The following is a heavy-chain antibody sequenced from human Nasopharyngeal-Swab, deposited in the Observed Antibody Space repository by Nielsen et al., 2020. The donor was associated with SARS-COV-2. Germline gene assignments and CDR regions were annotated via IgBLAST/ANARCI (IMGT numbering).Heavy chain of an antibody. Sequence: GGSLRLSCAASGFTFSSYRMSWVRQAPGKGLEWVANIKEDGSEKYYVDSVKGRFTISRDNAKNSLYLQMNSLRAEDTAVYYCARFSCDYVWGSYRCDTFDIWGQGTMVTVSS. CDR2: IKEDGSEK. CDR1: GFTFSSYR. J-gene: IGHJ3*02. D-gene: IGHD3-16*02. CDR3: ARFSCDYVWGSYRCDTFDI. V-gene: IGHV3-7*01.